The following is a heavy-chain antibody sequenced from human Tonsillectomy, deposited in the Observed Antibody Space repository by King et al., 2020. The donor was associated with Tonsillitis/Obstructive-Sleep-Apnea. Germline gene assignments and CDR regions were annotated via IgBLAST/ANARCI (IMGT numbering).Heavy chain of an antibody. CDR1: GYTFTGYY. CDR2: INPNSGGT. Sequence: QLVQSGAEVKKPGASVKVSCKASGYTFTGYYMHWVRQAPGQGLEWMGWINPNSGGTNYAQKFQGRVTMTRDTSISTAYVELSSLGSDDTAVYYCARLGYCTNGVCYSRDYYYYGMDVWGQGTTVTVSS. D-gene: IGHD2-8*01. CDR3: ARLGYCTNGVCYSRDYYYYGMDV. V-gene: IGHV1-2*02. J-gene: IGHJ6*02.